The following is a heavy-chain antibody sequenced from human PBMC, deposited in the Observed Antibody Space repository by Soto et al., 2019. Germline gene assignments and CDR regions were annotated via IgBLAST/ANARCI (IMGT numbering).Heavy chain of an antibody. CDR2: ISYDGSNK. CDR1: GFTFSSYG. V-gene: IGHV3-30*18. CDR3: AKELADGGLDY. Sequence: QVQLVESGGGVVQPGRSLRLSCAASGFTFSSYGMHWVRQAPGKGLEWVAVISYDGSNKYYADSVKGRFTISRDNSKNSLYLQMNRLRAEDTDVYYCAKELADGGLDYWCQGTLVTVSS. D-gene: IGHD4-17*01. J-gene: IGHJ4*02.